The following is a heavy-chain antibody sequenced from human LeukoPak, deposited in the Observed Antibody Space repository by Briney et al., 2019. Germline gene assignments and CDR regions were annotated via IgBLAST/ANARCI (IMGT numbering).Heavy chain of an antibody. Sequence: GGSLRLSCAASGFTFSSYGMHWVRQAPGKGLVWVSRINSDGSSTSYADSVKGRFTISRDNAKNTLYLQMNSLRAEDTAVYYCARAGPGGGYYYWGQGTLVVVSS. V-gene: IGHV3-74*01. CDR3: ARAGPGGGYYY. D-gene: IGHD5-12*01. CDR2: INSDGSST. J-gene: IGHJ4*02. CDR1: GFTFSSYG.